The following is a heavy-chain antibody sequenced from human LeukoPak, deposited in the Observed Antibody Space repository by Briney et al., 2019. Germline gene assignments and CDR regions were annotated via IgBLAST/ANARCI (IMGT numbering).Heavy chain of an antibody. V-gene: IGHV1-18*04. Sequence: ASVKVSCKASGYIFTTYSISWVRQAPGQGLEWMGWISTYSGNINYAQKFQGRVTMTTDTSTSTAYMELRSLRSDDTAMCYCAIDRPSAIGTTARFDPWGQGTLVAVSS. D-gene: IGHD1-1*01. J-gene: IGHJ5*02. CDR2: ISTYSGNI. CDR1: GYIFTTYS. CDR3: AIDRPSAIGTTARFDP.